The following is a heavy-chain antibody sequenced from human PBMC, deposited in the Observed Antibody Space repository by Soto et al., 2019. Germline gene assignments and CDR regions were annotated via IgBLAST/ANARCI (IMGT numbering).Heavy chain of an antibody. V-gene: IGHV4-59*08. CDR3: ASLYCSGGSCSRGGNWFDP. CDR1: GGSISSYY. Sequence: SETLSLTCTVSGGSISSYYWSWIRQPPGKGLEWIGYIYYSGSTNYNPSLKSRVTISVDTSKNQFSLKLSSVTAADTAVYYCASLYCSGGSCSRGGNWFDPWGQGTLVTVSS. D-gene: IGHD2-15*01. CDR2: IYYSGST. J-gene: IGHJ5*02.